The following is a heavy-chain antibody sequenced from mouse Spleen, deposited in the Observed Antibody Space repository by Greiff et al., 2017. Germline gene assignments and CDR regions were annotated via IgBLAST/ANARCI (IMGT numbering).Heavy chain of an antibody. D-gene: IGHD2-4*01. CDR2: INPGSGGT. CDR3: ARAYDYDEEYYFDY. V-gene: IGHV1-54*01. J-gene: IGHJ2*01. Sequence: VQLQQSGAELVRPGTSVKVSCKASGYAFTNYLIEWVKQRPGQGLEWIGVINPGSGGTNYNEKFKGKATLTADKSSSTAYMQLSSLTSDDSAVYFCARAYDYDEEYYFDYWGQGTTLTVSS. CDR1: GYAFTNYL.